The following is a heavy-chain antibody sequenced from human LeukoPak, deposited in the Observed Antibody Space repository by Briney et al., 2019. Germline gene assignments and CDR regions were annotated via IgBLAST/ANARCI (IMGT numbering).Heavy chain of an antibody. J-gene: IGHJ4*02. Sequence: TGGSLRLSCAASGFTFSGYAMSWVRQAPGKGLEWVSAISGSGGSTYYADSVKGRFTISRDNSKNTLYLQMNSLRAEDTAVYYCAKGDYYDSSGYYYDYFDYWGQGTLVTVSS. CDR1: GFTFSGYA. CDR2: ISGSGGST. CDR3: AKGDYYDSSGYYYDYFDY. V-gene: IGHV3-23*01. D-gene: IGHD3-22*01.